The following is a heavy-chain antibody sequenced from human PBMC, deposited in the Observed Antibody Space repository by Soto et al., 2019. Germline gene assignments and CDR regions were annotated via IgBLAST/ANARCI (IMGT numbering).Heavy chain of an antibody. CDR3: ARGFQSSFGY. V-gene: IGHV3-53*01. Sequence: GGSLRLSCAASGFTVSNSYMSWVRQAPGKGLEWVSVIYSGGSTYYVDSVKGRFTISRDSSKNTLYLQMNSLRAEDTAVYYCARGFQSSFGYWGQGTLVTVSS. D-gene: IGHD2-21*01. CDR1: GFTVSNSY. CDR2: IYSGGST. J-gene: IGHJ4*02.